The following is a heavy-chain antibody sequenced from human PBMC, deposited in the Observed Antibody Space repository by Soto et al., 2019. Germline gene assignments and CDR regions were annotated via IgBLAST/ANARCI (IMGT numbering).Heavy chain of an antibody. CDR2: IYYSGST. Sequence: QVQLQESGPGLVKPSETLSLTCTVSGGSISSYYWSWIRQPPGKGLEWIGYIYYSGSTHYNPSLKSRVTISVETSKNQSSLKLSSVTAADTAVYYCARQEDYGDYAEYFQHWGQGTLVTVSS. CDR1: GGSISSYY. CDR3: ARQEDYGDYAEYFQH. J-gene: IGHJ1*01. V-gene: IGHV4-59*08. D-gene: IGHD4-17*01.